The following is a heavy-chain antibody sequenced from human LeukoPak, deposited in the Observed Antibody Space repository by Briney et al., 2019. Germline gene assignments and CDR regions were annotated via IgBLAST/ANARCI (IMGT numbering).Heavy chain of an antibody. CDR2: INHSGST. CDR3: AREVATIYYFDY. V-gene: IGHV4-34*01. J-gene: IGHJ4*02. Sequence: PSETLSLTCAVYGGSFSGYYWSWIRQPPGKGLEWIGEINHSGSTNYNPSLKSRVTISVDTSKNQFSLKLSSVTAADTAVYYCAREVATIYYFDYWGQGTLVTVSS. D-gene: IGHD5-12*01. CDR1: GGSFSGYY.